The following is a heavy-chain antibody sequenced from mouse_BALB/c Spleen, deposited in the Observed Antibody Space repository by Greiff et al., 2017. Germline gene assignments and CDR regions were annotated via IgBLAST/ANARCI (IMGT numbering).Heavy chain of an antibody. Sequence: EVHLVESGPGLVKPSQSLSLTCSVTGYSITSGYYWNWIRQFPGNKLEWMGYISYDGSNNYNPSLKNRISITRDTSKNQFFLKLNSVTTEDTATYYCANYYRYERAWFAYWGQGTLVTVSA. D-gene: IGHD2-14*01. CDR1: GYSITSGYY. CDR3: ANYYRYERAWFAY. V-gene: IGHV3-6*02. CDR2: ISYDGSN. J-gene: IGHJ3*01.